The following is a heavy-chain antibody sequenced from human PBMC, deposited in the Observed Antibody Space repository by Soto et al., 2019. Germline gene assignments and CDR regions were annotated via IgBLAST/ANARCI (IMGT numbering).Heavy chain of an antibody. D-gene: IGHD1-26*01. CDR3: ARDLYTRLTGSNYYYYGMDV. V-gene: IGHV3-30-3*01. CDR1: GFTFSSYA. J-gene: IGHJ6*02. Sequence: GRSLRLSCAASGFTFSSYAMHWVRQAPGKGLEWVAVISYDGSNKYYADSVKGRFTISRDNSKNTLYLQMNSLRAEDTAVYYCARDLYTRLTGSNYYYYGMDVWGQGTTVTVSS. CDR2: ISYDGSNK.